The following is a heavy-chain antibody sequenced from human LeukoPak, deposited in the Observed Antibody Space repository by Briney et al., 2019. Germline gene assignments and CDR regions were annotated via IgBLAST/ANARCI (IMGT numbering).Heavy chain of an antibody. J-gene: IGHJ5*01. CDR2: IKQDESSK. CDR3: AREERGRGGFDS. CDR1: GFTFSNVW. V-gene: IGHV3-7*01. Sequence: PGGSLRLSCAASGFTFSNVWMSWVRQTPGKGLEWVANIKQDESSKYYVDSVKGRFTISRDNAKNSLYLQMNSLRAEDTAVYYCAREERGRGGFDSWGQGTLVIVSS. D-gene: IGHD1-26*01.